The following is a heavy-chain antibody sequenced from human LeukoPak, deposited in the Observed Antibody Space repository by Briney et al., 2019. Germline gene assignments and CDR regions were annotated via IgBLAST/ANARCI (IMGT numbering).Heavy chain of an antibody. Sequence: GESLKISCKTFGYSFANYWIGWVRQMPGKGLEWMGIIYPGDSDTRYSPSFQGQVTISADKSINTAYLQWSSLKASDTAMYYCARTLYYDSSGYRPDYWGQGTQVTVSS. CDR3: ARTLYYDSSGYRPDY. D-gene: IGHD3-22*01. V-gene: IGHV5-51*01. CDR2: IYPGDSDT. J-gene: IGHJ4*02. CDR1: GYSFANYW.